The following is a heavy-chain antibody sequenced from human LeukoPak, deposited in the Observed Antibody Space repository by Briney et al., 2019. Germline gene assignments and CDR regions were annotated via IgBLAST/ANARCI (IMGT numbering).Heavy chain of an antibody. D-gene: IGHD3-10*01. V-gene: IGHV3-7*01. CDR1: GFIFSSYA. CDR3: ARDRPPYGSGSYYNI. Sequence: TGGSLRLSCAASGFIFSSYAMSWVRQAPGKGLEWVANIKQDGSEKYYVDSVKGRFTISRDNAKNSLYLQMNSLRAEDTAVYYCARDRPPYGSGSYYNIWGQGTLVTVSS. J-gene: IGHJ4*02. CDR2: IKQDGSEK.